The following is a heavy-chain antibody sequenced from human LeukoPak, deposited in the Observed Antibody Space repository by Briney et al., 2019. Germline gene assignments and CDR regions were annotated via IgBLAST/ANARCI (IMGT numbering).Heavy chain of an antibody. D-gene: IGHD3-3*01. V-gene: IGHV4-61*01. CDR3: ARGGYDFWSGYRASDY. CDR1: GGSVSSGSYY. CDR2: IYYSGST. J-gene: IGHJ4*02. Sequence: SETLSLTCTVSGGSVSSGSYYWSWIRQPPWKGLEWIGYIYYSGSTNYNPSLKSRVTISVDTSKNQFSLKLSSVTAADTAVYYCARGGYDFWSGYRASDYWGQGTLVTVSS.